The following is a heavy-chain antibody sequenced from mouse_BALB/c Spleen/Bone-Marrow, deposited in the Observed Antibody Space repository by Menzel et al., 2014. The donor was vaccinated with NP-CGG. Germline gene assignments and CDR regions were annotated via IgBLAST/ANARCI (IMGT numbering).Heavy chain of an antibody. D-gene: IGHD4-1*01. CDR1: GYTFTSYW. CDR3: ARGTGPYY. V-gene: IGHV1-87*01. CDR2: IYPGDGDT. J-gene: IGHJ2*01. Sequence: VQLQQSGAELARPGASVKLSCEASGYTFTSYWMQWVKQRPGQGLEWIGAIYPGDGDTRYTQKFKGKATLTADKSSSPASMQLSSLASEDSAVYCCARGTGPYYWGHGATLTVSS.